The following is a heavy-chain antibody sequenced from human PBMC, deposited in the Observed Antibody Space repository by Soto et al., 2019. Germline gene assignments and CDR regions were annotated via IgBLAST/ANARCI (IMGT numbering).Heavy chain of an antibody. CDR1: GGTFSSYA. Sequence: SVKVSCKASGGTFSSYAISWVRQAPGQGLEWMGGIIPTFGTANYAQKFQGRVTITADESTSTAYMELSSLRSEDTAVYYCARDSPVGGLLHYYYGMDVWGQGTTVTVSS. CDR2: IIPTFGTA. V-gene: IGHV1-69*13. J-gene: IGHJ6*02. CDR3: ARDSPVGGLLHYYYGMDV. D-gene: IGHD3-3*01.